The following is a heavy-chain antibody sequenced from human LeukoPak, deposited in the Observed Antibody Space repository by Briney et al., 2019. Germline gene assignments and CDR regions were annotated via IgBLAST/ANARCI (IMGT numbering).Heavy chain of an antibody. CDR3: ARRRDLYSGSYYPFDY. V-gene: IGHV5-51*01. D-gene: IGHD1-26*01. CDR1: RYNFTHYW. Sequence: GESLKISCKASRYNFTHYWIGWVRQMPGKGLKWMGIIYPGDSDARYSPSFQGQVTISADKSISTAYLQWSSLKASDTAMYYCARRRDLYSGSYYPFDYWGQGTLVTVSS. J-gene: IGHJ4*02. CDR2: IYPGDSDA.